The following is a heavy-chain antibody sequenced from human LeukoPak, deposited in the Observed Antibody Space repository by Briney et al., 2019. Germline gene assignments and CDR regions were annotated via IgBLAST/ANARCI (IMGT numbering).Heavy chain of an antibody. D-gene: IGHD1-26*01. J-gene: IGHJ4*02. CDR2: IATAGDT. V-gene: IGHV3-13*04. CDR1: GFTFSSCD. Sequence: GGSLRLSCAASGFTFSSCDMHWVRQATGKALEWVSAIATAGDTYYPDSVKGRFTISRENAKNSLYLQMNSLRAGGTAVYYCVRVPGGSSYFDYWGQGTLVTVSS. CDR3: VRVPGGSSYFDY.